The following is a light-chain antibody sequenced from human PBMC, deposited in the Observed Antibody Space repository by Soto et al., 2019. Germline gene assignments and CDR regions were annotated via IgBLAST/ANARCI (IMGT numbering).Light chain of an antibody. CDR2: GNN. V-gene: IGLV1-44*01. CDR1: GSSIGTNT. Sequence: QSVLTRPPSASGTPGQRVTIACSGSGSSIGTNTVNWYRQLPGTAPKLLIYGNNQRPSGVPDRFSGSKSGTSASLAISGLQSEDEAEYYCAAWDGSLKNVLFGGGTKLTVL. J-gene: IGLJ2*01. CDR3: AAWDGSLKNVL.